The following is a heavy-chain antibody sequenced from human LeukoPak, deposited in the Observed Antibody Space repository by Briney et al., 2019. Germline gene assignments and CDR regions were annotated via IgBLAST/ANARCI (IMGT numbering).Heavy chain of an antibody. V-gene: IGHV3-43*02. CDR2: ISGDGGST. D-gene: IGHD3-22*01. CDR3: AKDIHYYYDSSGYPAY. CDR1: GFTFDDYA. Sequence: GGPLRLSCAASGFTFDDYAMHWVRHAPGKGLEWVSLISGDGGSTYYAHSVKGRFTISRDNSKNSLYLQMNSLRTEDTALYYCAKDIHYYYDSSGYPAYWGQGTLVTVSS. J-gene: IGHJ4*02.